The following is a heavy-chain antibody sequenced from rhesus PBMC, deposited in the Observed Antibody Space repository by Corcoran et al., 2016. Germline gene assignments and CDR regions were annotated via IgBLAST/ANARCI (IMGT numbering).Heavy chain of an antibody. V-gene: IGHV4-93*02. CDR3: ARHSTATFDY. CDR1: GGSISSRNW. D-gene: IGHD2-27*01. J-gene: IGHJ4*01. CDR2: NYGGGGDT. Sequence: QVQLQESGPGLVKPSETLSLTCAVSGGSISSRNWWSWIRQSPGKGLEWIGYNYGGGGDTTYNPSLVSLVTISTDTSKNQFSLKLSSVTAADAALYYCARHSTATFDYWGQGVLVTVSS.